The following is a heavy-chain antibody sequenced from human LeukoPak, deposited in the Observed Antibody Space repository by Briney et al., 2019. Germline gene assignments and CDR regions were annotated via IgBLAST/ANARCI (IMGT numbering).Heavy chain of an antibody. J-gene: IGHJ3*02. CDR1: GFTVSSNY. D-gene: IGHD3-22*01. CDR3: ASTNYYDSSGYSPALDI. CDR2: IYSGGST. Sequence: GGSLRLSCAASGFTVSSNYMSWVRQAPGKGLEWVSVIYSGGSTYYADSVKGRFTISRDNSKNTLYLQMNSLRAEDTAVYYCASTNYYDSSGYSPALDIWGQGTMVTVSS. V-gene: IGHV3-53*01.